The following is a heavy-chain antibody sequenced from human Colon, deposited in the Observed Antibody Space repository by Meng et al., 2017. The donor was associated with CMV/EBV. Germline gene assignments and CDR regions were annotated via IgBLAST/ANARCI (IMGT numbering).Heavy chain of an antibody. V-gene: IGHV5-51*01. CDR2: IYPGKSDI. CDR3: AAQSGPAASFHY. CDR1: GYSFTSYW. J-gene: IGHJ4*02. D-gene: IGHD2-2*01. Sequence: CEGSGYSFTSYWIAWVRQMPGKGLEWMGIIYPGKSDIRYSPSFRGQVTISADKSIDTVYLQWSSLKASDTAMYYCAAQSGPAASFHYWGQGTLVTVSS.